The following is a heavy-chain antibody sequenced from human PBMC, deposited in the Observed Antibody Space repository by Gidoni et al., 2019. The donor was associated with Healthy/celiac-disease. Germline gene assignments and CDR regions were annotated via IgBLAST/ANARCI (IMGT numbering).Heavy chain of an antibody. D-gene: IGHD3-10*01. CDR2: MYYSGST. V-gene: IGHV4-39*01. CDR1: GGSISSSSYD. Sequence: QLQLQESGPGLVKPSETLSLTCTVSGGSISSSSYDWGWIRQPQGKGLEWIGSMYYSGSTYYNPSLKSRVTISVDTSKNQFSLKLSSVTAADTAVYYCARHVNTMVRGVLDPWGQGTLVTVSS. CDR3: ARHVNTMVRGVLDP. J-gene: IGHJ5*02.